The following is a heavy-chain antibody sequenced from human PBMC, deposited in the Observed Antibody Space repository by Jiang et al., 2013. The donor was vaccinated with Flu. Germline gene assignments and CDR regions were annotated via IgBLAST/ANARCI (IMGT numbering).Heavy chain of an antibody. CDR2: INHTGRT. Sequence: ETLSLTCGVSGGSIGRYFWSWIRQAPGKGLEWIGKINHTGRTNCNPSLKSRVTMSVDTSKKQFSLKLNSVSASDTAIYYCARVMTRGIIAWFDPWGQGNPGHRLL. J-gene: IGHJ5*02. CDR1: GGSIGRYF. D-gene: IGHD3-10*01. CDR3: ARVMTRGIIAWFDP. V-gene: IGHV4-34*01.